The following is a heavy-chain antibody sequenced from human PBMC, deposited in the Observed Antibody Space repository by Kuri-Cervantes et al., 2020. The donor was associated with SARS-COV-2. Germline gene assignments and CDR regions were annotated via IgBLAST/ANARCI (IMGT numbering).Heavy chain of an antibody. Sequence: GSLRLSCTVSGGSIRSHYWSWIRQPPGKGLEWIGYIYYSGSTNYNPSLKSRVTISVDTSKNQFSLKLSSVTAADTAVYYCASSGGDYYDSSGYSLFDYWGQGTLVTVSS. CDR1: GGSIRSHY. J-gene: IGHJ4*02. CDR3: ASSGGDYYDSSGYSLFDY. V-gene: IGHV4-59*11. CDR2: IYYSGST. D-gene: IGHD3-22*01.